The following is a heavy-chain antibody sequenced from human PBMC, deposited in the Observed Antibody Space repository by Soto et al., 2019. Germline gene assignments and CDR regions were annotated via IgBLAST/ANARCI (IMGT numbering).Heavy chain of an antibody. CDR1: GFTFSSYA. CDR2: ISYDGSNK. D-gene: IGHD1-26*01. CDR3: ASDLVGASDSYGLDV. V-gene: IGHV3-30-3*01. Sequence: PGGSLRLSCAASGFTFSSYAMHWVRQAPGKGLEWVAVISYDGSNKYYADSVKGRFTISRDNSKNTLYLQMNSLRAEDTAVYYCASDLVGASDSYGLDVWGQGTPVTVSS. J-gene: IGHJ6*02.